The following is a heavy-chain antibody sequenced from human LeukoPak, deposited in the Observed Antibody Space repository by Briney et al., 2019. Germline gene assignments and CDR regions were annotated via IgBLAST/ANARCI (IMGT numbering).Heavy chain of an antibody. J-gene: IGHJ3*02. CDR1: GYTFTSYG. CDR2: ISAYNGNT. D-gene: IGHD5-24*01. Sequence: ASVKVSCKASGYTFTSYGISWVRQAPGQGLEWMGWISAYNGNTNYAQKLQGRVTMTTDTSTSTAYMELRSLRSDDTAVYYCAGRGDGYENYAFDIWGQGTMVTVSS. CDR3: AGRGDGYENYAFDI. V-gene: IGHV1-18*01.